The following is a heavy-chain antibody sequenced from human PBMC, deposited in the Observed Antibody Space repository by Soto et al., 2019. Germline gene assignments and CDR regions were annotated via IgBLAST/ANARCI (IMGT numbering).Heavy chain of an antibody. CDR3: SRGMDV. CDR2: INSNSGDT. V-gene: IGHV1-2*02. J-gene: IGHJ6*02. Sequence: GSSVKVSCKTSGYTFKVYYMHWVRQAPGQGLEWMGWINSNSGDTYYAQDFQGRVTMTREKSTTTVYMELSGLKYDDTAIYYCSRGMDVSAPGTTVTVSS. CDR1: GYTFKVYY.